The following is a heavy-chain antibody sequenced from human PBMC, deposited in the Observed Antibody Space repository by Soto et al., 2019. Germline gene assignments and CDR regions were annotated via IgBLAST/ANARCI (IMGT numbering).Heavy chain of an antibody. V-gene: IGHV4-61*08. J-gene: IGHJ4*01. CDR1: GGSIDSAAYY. CDR2: VYYSGTT. Sequence: SEALSLPCTVSGGSIDSAAYYWSWILQTPGKGLEWVGYVYYSGTTNYNPFLKSRVTLSLDKSKNQFSLKMNSVTAADTAVYYCARDPNLYCSGTDCYVYWGHGTLVTVSS. CDR3: ARDPNLYCSGTDCYVY. D-gene: IGHD2-2*01.